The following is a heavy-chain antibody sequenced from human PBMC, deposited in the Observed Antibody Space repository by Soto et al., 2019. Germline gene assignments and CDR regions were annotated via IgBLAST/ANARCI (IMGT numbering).Heavy chain of an antibody. CDR3: ARAMIITMGTYYGMDV. V-gene: IGHV3-23*01. Sequence: GGSLRLSCAASGFTFSTYAMSWVRQAPGKGLEWISAISGSGGATYYADSVKGRFTISRDNSKNTLYLQMNSLRAEDTAVYYCARAMIITMGTYYGMDVWGQGTTVTVSS. CDR1: GFTFSTYA. J-gene: IGHJ6*02. D-gene: IGHD3-10*01. CDR2: ISGSGGAT.